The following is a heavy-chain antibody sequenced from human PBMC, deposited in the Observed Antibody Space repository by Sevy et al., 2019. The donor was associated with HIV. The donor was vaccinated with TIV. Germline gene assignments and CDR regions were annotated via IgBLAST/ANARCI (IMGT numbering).Heavy chain of an antibody. D-gene: IGHD6-19*01. CDR3: STHDKMRAVAGMDHAFDI. J-gene: IGHJ3*02. CDR2: IYPGDSDT. Sequence: GESLKISCKGSGYSFTSYWIGWVRQMPGKGLEWTGIIYPGDSDTRHSPSFQGQVTISADKSIGTAYLQWSSLKASDTAMNYWSTHDKMRAVAGMDHAFDIWGQGTMVTVSS. CDR1: GYSFTSYW. V-gene: IGHV5-51*01.